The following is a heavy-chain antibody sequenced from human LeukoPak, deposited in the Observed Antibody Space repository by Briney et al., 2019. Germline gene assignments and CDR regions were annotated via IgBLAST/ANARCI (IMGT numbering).Heavy chain of an antibody. D-gene: IGHD6-13*01. CDR1: GGSISSYY. Sequence: PSETLSLTCTVSGGSISSYYGSWIRQPPGKGLEWIGYIYYSGSTNYNPSLKSRVTISVDTSKNQFSLKLSSVTAADTAVYYCARDLVAAAPHNDAFDIWGQGTMVTVSS. J-gene: IGHJ3*02. CDR2: IYYSGST. CDR3: ARDLVAAAPHNDAFDI. V-gene: IGHV4-59*01.